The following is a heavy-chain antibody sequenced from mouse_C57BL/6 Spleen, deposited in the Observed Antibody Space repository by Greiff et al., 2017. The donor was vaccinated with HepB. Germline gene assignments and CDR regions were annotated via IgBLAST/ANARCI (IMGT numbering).Heavy chain of an antibody. V-gene: IGHV5-17*01. CDR1: GFTFSDYG. CDR2: ISSGSSTI. J-gene: IGHJ4*01. CDR3: ARTFHYAMDY. Sequence: EVQLVESGGGLVKPGGSLKLSSAASGFTFSDYGMHWVRQAPEKGLEWVAYISSGSSTIYYADTVKGRFTISRDNAKNTLFLQITSLRSEDTAMYYCARTFHYAMDYWGQGTSVTVSS.